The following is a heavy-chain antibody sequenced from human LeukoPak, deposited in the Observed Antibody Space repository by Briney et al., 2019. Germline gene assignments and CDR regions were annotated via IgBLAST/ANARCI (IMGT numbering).Heavy chain of an antibody. D-gene: IGHD4-17*01. CDR3: ASSTYDYGDYGTLQFDY. V-gene: IGHV3-11*01. J-gene: IGHJ4*02. CDR2: ISSSGSTI. CDR1: GFASSDYY. Sequence: GSLRLSCAASGFASSDYYMSWIRQAPGKGLEWGSYISSSGSTIYYADSVKGRFTISRDNAKNSLYLQMNSLRAEDTAVNYCASSTYDYGDYGTLQFDYWGQGTLVTVSS.